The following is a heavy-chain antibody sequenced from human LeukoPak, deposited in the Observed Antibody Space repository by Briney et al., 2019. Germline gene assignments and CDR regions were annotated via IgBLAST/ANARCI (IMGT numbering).Heavy chain of an antibody. CDR1: GFIVSSNY. Sequence: PGGSLRLSCAASGFIVSSNYMSWIRQAPGKGLEWVSYISSSGSTIYYADSVKGRFTISRDNAKNSLYLQMNSLRAEDTAVYYCARIERITIFGVVTDYYYYYMDVWGKGTTVTVSS. CDR2: ISSSGSTI. V-gene: IGHV3-11*04. J-gene: IGHJ6*03. D-gene: IGHD3-3*01. CDR3: ARIERITIFGVVTDYYYYYMDV.